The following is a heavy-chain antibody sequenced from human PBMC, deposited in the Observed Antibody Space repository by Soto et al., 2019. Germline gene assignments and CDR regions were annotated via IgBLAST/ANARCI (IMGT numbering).Heavy chain of an antibody. CDR3: VRADGD. V-gene: IGHV3-74*01. Sequence: EVQLVESGGGLVQPGGSLRLSCVASGFTFSSSWMHWVRQVPGKGPVWVSLINGDGSKTGYADSVKGRFTVSRDNARDTLYLDMHRLRAEDTAVYYCVRADGDWGQGALVTVSS. CDR2: INGDGSKT. J-gene: IGHJ4*02. CDR1: GFTFSSSW. D-gene: IGHD3-16*01.